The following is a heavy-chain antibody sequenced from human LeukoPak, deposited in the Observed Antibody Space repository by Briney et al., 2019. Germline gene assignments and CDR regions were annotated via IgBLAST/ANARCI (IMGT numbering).Heavy chain of an antibody. CDR1: GFTFSSYA. D-gene: IGHD2-2*01. V-gene: IGHV3-53*01. Sequence: GGSLRLSCAASGFTFSSYAMSWVRQAPGKGLEWVSVIYSGGSTYYADSVKGRFTISRDNSKNTLYLQMNSLRAEDTAVYYCARICSSTSCASYYYYYMDVWGKGTTVTVSS. CDR3: ARICSSTSCASYYYYYMDV. J-gene: IGHJ6*03. CDR2: IYSGGST.